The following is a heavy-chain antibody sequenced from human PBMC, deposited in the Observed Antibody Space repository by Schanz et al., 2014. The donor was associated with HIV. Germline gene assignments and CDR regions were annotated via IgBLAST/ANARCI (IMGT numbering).Heavy chain of an antibody. CDR2: IWYDGSNK. J-gene: IGHJ6*02. V-gene: IGHV3-33*06. Sequence: QVQLVESGGGVVQPGRSLRLSCAASGFTFSSYGMHWVRQAPGKGLEWVAVIWYDGSNKYYADSVKGRFTISRDNSKNTLYLQMNSLRAEDTAVYYCAKDLVTMAHYYYYYGMDVWGQGTTVTVSS. CDR1: GFTFSSYG. CDR3: AKDLVTMAHYYYYYGMDV. D-gene: IGHD3-10*01.